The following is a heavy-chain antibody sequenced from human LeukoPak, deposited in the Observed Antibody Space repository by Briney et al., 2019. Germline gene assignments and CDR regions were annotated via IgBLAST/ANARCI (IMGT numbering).Heavy chain of an antibody. D-gene: IGHD6-19*01. Sequence: PSETLSLTCTVSGYSISSGYYWGWIRQPPGKGLEWIGSIYHSGSTYYNPSLKSRVTISVDTSKNQFSLKLSSVTAADTAVYYCARDRSSGWYFDYWGQGTLVTVSS. CDR2: IYHSGST. V-gene: IGHV4-38-2*02. J-gene: IGHJ4*02. CDR3: ARDRSSGWYFDY. CDR1: GYSISSGYY.